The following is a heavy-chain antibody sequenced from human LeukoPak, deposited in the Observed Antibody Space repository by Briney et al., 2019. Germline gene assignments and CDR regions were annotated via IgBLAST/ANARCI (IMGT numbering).Heavy chain of an antibody. J-gene: IGHJ6*02. V-gene: IGHV4-59*08. CDR3: ARTSLRSFYGMDV. Sequence: PSETLSLTCTVSGGSISSYYWSWIRQPPGKGLEWIGYIYYSGSTNYNPSLKSQVTISVDTSKNQFSLKLSSVTAADTAVYYCARTSLRSFYGMDVWGQGTTVTVSS. CDR2: IYYSGST. D-gene: IGHD2-15*01. CDR1: GGSISSYY.